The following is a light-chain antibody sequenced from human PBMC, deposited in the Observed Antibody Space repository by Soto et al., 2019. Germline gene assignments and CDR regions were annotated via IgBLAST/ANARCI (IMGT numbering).Light chain of an antibody. V-gene: IGKV3-20*01. J-gene: IGKJ1*01. CDR2: GAS. CDR3: QQYNTSPRT. CDR1: QTININY. Sequence: EVVLTQSPGTLSLSPGERATLSCRASQTININYLAWYQQKPGQAPRLLMSGASNTATGIPDRFSGSGSGTDFTLTINRLEPEDFAMYFCQQYNTSPRTFGQGTKVEVK.